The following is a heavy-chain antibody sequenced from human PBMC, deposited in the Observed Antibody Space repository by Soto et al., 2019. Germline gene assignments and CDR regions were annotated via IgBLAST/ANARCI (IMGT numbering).Heavy chain of an antibody. CDR3: ARDGGSSSWPPMVGMDV. Sequence: TSETLSLTCTVSGGSISSSSYYWGWIRQPPGKGLEWIGSIYYSGSTYYNPSLKSRVTISVDTSKNQFSLKLSSVTAADTAVYYCARDGGSSSWPPMVGMDVWGQGTTVTVSS. J-gene: IGHJ6*02. CDR1: GGSISSSSYY. D-gene: IGHD6-13*01. CDR2: IYYSGST. V-gene: IGHV4-39*02.